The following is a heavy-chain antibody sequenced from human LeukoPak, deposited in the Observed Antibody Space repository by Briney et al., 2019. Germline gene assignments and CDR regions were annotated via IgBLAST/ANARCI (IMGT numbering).Heavy chain of an antibody. Sequence: GGSLRLSRAASGFTFSDYYMSWIRQAPGKGLGWVSYISSSGSSIYYADSVKGRFTISRDNAKNSLYLQMNSLRAEDTAVYYCARVGSGYESDYWGQGTLVTVSS. J-gene: IGHJ4*02. CDR2: ISSSGSSI. CDR3: ARVGSGYESDY. V-gene: IGHV3-11*01. CDR1: GFTFSDYY. D-gene: IGHD5-12*01.